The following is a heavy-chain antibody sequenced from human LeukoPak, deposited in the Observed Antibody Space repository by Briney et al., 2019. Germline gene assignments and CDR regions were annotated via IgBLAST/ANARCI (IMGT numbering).Heavy chain of an antibody. V-gene: IGHV3-33*06. Sequence: PGGSLRLSCEASGFTFSSYWMSWVRQAPGKGLEWVAVIWYDGSNKYYADSVKGRFTISRDNSKNTLYLQMNSLRAEDTAVYYCAKGVAGTPVNWGQGTLVTVSS. CDR1: GFTFSSYW. CDR2: IWYDGSNK. J-gene: IGHJ4*02. D-gene: IGHD6-19*01. CDR3: AKGVAGTPVN.